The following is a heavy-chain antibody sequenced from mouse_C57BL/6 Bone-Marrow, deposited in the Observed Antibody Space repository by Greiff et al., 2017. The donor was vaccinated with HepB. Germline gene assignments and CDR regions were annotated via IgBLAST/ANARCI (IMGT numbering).Heavy chain of an antibody. J-gene: IGHJ3*01. Sequence: DVKLVESGGDLVKPGGSLKLSCAASGFTFSSYGMSWVRQTPDKRLEWVATISSGGSYTYYPDGVKGRFTISRDNAKNTLYLQMSSLKSEDTAMYYCARHGEGYYYGSSPAWFAYWGQGTLVTVSA. D-gene: IGHD1-1*01. CDR3: ARHGEGYYYGSSPAWFAY. V-gene: IGHV5-6*02. CDR2: ISSGGSYT. CDR1: GFTFSSYG.